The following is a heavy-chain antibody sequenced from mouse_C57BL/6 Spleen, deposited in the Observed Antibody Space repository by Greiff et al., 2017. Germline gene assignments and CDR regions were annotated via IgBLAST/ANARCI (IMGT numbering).Heavy chain of an antibody. CDR1: GFNIKDYY. Sequence: EVQLQESGAELVKPGASVTLSCTASGFNIKDYYMHWVKQRTEQGLEWIGRIDPEDGDTKYAPKFQGKATITADTSSNTAYLQLSSLTSEDTAVYYCARYDYDDAMDYWCQGTSVTVSS. J-gene: IGHJ4*01. CDR3: ARYDYDDAMDY. D-gene: IGHD2-4*01. V-gene: IGHV14-2*01. CDR2: IDPEDGDT.